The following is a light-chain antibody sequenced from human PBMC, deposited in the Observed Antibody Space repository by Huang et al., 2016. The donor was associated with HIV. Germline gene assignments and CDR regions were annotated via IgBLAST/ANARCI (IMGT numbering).Light chain of an antibody. Sequence: ETVMTQSPATLSVSPGERATLSCRASQRLGSNLALYQQKPGQGPRLLMYGASIRATGVPARFSGSGSGTEFILTISSLQSEDVAFYYCQHYSNWPPWTFGQGTKVEIK. CDR1: QRLGSN. CDR2: GAS. J-gene: IGKJ1*01. V-gene: IGKV3-15*01. CDR3: QHYSNWPPWT.